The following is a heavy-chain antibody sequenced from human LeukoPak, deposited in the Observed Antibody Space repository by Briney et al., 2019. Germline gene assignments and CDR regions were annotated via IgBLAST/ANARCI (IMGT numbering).Heavy chain of an antibody. CDR2: IKSDGSST. J-gene: IGHJ4*02. D-gene: IGHD5-18*01. Sequence: GGSLRLSCAASGFTFNIYWMHWVCQVPGKGLEWLSLIKSDGSSTTYADSVKGRFTISRDNAKNTLYLQMNSLRAEDTAVYYCARDRGYPPDYWGQGTLVTVSS. V-gene: IGHV3-74*01. CDR3: ARDRGYPPDY. CDR1: GFTFNIYW.